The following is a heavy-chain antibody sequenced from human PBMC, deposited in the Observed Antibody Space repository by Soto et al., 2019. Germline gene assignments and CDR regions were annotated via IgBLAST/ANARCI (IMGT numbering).Heavy chain of an antibody. V-gene: IGHV3-30-3*01. J-gene: IGHJ3*02. CDR3: ARDARATGAGAFDI. Sequence: QVQLVESGGGVVQPGRSLRLSCAASGFTFSSYAMHWVRQAPGKGLEWVAVISYDGSNIYYADSVKGRFTISRDNSKNTVYLQMNSLSAEDTAAHYCARDARATGAGAFDIWVLGTMVTVSS. D-gene: IGHD1-26*01. CDR2: ISYDGSNI. CDR1: GFTFSSYA.